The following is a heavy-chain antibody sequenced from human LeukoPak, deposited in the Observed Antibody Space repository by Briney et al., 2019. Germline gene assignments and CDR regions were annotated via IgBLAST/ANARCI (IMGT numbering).Heavy chain of an antibody. CDR2: IVGSGGST. Sequence: PGGSLRLSCAASGFTFSSYAMSWVRQAPGKGLEWVSFIVGSGGSTSYADSVKGRFTISRDNSKNTLYLQMNSLRAEDTAVYYCAKGGRGFGELLGYWGQGTLVTVSS. V-gene: IGHV3-23*01. D-gene: IGHD3-10*01. J-gene: IGHJ4*02. CDR1: GFTFSSYA. CDR3: AKGGRGFGELLGY.